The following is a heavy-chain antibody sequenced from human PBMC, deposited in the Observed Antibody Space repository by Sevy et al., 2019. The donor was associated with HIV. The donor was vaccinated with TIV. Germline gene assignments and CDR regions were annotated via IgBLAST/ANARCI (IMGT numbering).Heavy chain of an antibody. CDR1: GFTFSKYS. Sequence: GGSLRLSCAASGFTFSKYSMSWVRQPPGKGLEWVSTLSFGCGEINYADSVKGRFTISLDNSKSSVYLQMNNLRPEDTAVYYCASEGCTKSRDYWGQGTLVTVSS. V-gene: IGHV3-23*01. CDR3: ASEGCTKSRDY. CDR2: LSFGCGEI. D-gene: IGHD2-8*01. J-gene: IGHJ4*02.